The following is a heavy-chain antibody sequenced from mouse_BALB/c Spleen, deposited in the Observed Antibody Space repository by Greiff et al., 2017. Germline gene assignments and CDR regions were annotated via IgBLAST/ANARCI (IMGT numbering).Heavy chain of an antibody. V-gene: IGHV5-12-1*01. CDR2: ISSGGGST. J-gene: IGHJ3*01. Sequence: EVMLVESGGGLVKPGGSLKLSCAASGFAFSSYDMSWVRQTPEKRLEWVAYISSGGGSTYYPDTVKGRFTISRDNAKNTLYLQMSSLKSEDTAMYYCARHPIYYCGFAYWGQGTLVTVSA. D-gene: IGHD1-1*01. CDR3: ARHPIYYCGFAY. CDR1: GFAFSSYD.